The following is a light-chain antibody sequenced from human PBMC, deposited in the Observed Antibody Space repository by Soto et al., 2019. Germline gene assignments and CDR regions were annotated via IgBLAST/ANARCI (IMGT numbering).Light chain of an antibody. V-gene: IGKV1-39*01. CDR3: RQSYTVPYT. Sequence: DIQMTQSPSSLSASVGDRVTITCRASQSISGYLSWYYQRPGKAPKLLISAASTLQSGVPSRFSGSGSGTHFTLTISSLQPEDSATYYCRQSYTVPYTFGQGTKLEVK. CDR1: QSISGY. J-gene: IGKJ2*01. CDR2: AAS.